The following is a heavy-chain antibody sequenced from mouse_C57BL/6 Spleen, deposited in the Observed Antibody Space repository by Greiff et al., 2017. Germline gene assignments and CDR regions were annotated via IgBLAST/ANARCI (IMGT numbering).Heavy chain of an antibody. CDR3: AGGYCSSRKYFDV. CDR2: ISDGGSYT. Sequence: DVKLVESGGGLVKPGGSLKLSCAASGFTFSSYAMSWVRQTPEKRLEWVATISDGGSYTYYPDNVKGRFTFSRDHAKNNLYLQMSHLTSEDAAMYYYAGGYCSSRKYFDVWGTGTTVTVSS. J-gene: IGHJ1*03. CDR1: GFTFSSYA. V-gene: IGHV5-4*03. D-gene: IGHD1-1*01.